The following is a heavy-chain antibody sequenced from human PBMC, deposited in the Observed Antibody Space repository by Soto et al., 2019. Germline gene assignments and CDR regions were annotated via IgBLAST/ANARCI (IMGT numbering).Heavy chain of an antibody. V-gene: IGHV1-18*01. CDR2: ISGSSGET. CDR1: GYSIVNFG. CDR3: ARDFFSSSSSHYFDI. Sequence: GASVKVSCKASGYSIVNFGFSWVRQAPGQGLEWMVWISGSSGETRYAQKLQGRVTMTTDTSTSTAYMELRSLNSDDTAVYYCARDFFSSSSSHYFDIWGQGTLVTVSS. J-gene: IGHJ4*02. D-gene: IGHD6-6*01.